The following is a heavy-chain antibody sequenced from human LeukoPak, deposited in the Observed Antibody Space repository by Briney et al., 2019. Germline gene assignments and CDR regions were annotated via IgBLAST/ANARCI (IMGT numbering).Heavy chain of an antibody. D-gene: IGHD3-10*01. CDR2: INHSGST. Sequence: SETLSLTCAVYGGSFSGYYWSWIRQPPGKGLEWIGEINHSGSTNYNPSLKSRVTISVDTSKNQFSLKLSSVTAADTAVYYCARLANWQSEVLLWFGEYHNWFDPWGQGTLVTASS. CDR3: ARLANWQSEVLLWFGEYHNWFDP. J-gene: IGHJ5*02. V-gene: IGHV4-34*01. CDR1: GGSFSGYY.